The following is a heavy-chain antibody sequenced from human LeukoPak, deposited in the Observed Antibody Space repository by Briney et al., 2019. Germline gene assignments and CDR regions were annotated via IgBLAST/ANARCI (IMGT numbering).Heavy chain of an antibody. CDR3: ARDLGGGVIDY. J-gene: IGHJ4*02. CDR1: GFTLSTYA. CDR2: TSSSDAGT. V-gene: IGHV3-23*01. Sequence: GGSLRLSCVAAGFTLSTYAMSWVRQTPGKGPEWVAATSSSDAGTYHADSGRGRFTISRDNYKHTLYLQINSLRAEDTAVYDRARDLGGGVIDYWGQGTLVTVSS. D-gene: IGHD3-16*01.